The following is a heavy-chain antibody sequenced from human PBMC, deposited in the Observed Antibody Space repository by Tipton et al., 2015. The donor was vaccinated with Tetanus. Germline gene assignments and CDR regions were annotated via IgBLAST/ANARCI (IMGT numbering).Heavy chain of an antibody. CDR1: GYSFGIYW. Sequence: QSGAEMKKPGESLKISCKGSGYSFGIYWIAWVRQMPGKGLEWMGITYPGDSDTTYSPSFEGQVTISADKFISTAYLQWNNLKASDTAMYYCARRLGPYTGDQIWHFDLWGRGTLVTVPS. CDR2: TYPGDSDT. CDR3: ARRLGPYTGDQIWHFDL. J-gene: IGHJ2*01. D-gene: IGHD7-27*01. V-gene: IGHV5-51*01.